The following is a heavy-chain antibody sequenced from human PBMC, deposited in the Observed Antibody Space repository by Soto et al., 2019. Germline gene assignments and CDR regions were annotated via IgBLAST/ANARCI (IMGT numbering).Heavy chain of an antibody. J-gene: IGHJ6*02. CDR2: ISGSGGST. CDR3: AKDRAGSSSLHYYYHYGMDV. V-gene: IGHV3-23*01. Sequence: GGSLRLSCAASGFTFSSYAMSWVRQAPGKGLEWVSAISGSGGSTYYADSVKGRFTISRDNSKNTLYLQMNSLRAEDTAVYYCAKDRAGSSSLHYYYHYGMDVWGQGTTVTVSS. D-gene: IGHD6-13*01. CDR1: GFTFSSYA.